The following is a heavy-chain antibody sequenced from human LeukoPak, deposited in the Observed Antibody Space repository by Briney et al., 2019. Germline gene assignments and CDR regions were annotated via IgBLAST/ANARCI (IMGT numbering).Heavy chain of an antibody. CDR3: AKGDLVVLSRNYFDY. CDR1: GFTFSSYA. Sequence: GGSPRLSCAASGFTFSSYAMSWVRQAPGKGLEWVSVISGSGGNTYYADSVKGRFTISRDNSKNTLYLQMNSLTAEDTAVYYCAKGDLVVLSRNYFDYWGQGTLVTVSS. CDR2: ISGSGGNT. D-gene: IGHD3-22*01. V-gene: IGHV3-23*01. J-gene: IGHJ4*02.